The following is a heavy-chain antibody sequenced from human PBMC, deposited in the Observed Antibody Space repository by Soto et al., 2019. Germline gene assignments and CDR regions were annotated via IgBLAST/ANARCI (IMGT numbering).Heavy chain of an antibody. CDR3: ARRRVTTVTDSYDY. Sequence: SETLSLTCAVYGGSFSCYYWSWIRQPPGKGLEWIGEINHSGSTNYNPSLKSRVTISVDTSKNQFSLKLSSVTAADTAVYYCARRRVTTVTDSYDYWGQGTLVTVSS. CDR1: GGSFSCYY. CDR2: INHSGST. D-gene: IGHD4-17*01. J-gene: IGHJ4*02. V-gene: IGHV4-34*01.